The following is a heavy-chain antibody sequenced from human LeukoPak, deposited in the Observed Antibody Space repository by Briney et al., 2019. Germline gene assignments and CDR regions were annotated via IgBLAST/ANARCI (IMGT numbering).Heavy chain of an antibody. J-gene: IGHJ3*02. V-gene: IGHV4-38-2*02. CDR1: GYSISSGYY. CDR2: IYHSGST. D-gene: IGHD3-22*01. Sequence: SETLSLTCTVSGYSISSGYYWGWIRQPPGKGLEWIGSIYHSGSTYYNPSLKSRVTISVDTSKNQFSLKLSSVTAADTAVYYCARDLTYYYDSSGYYYGPHAFDIWGQGTMVTVSS. CDR3: ARDLTYYYDSSGYYYGPHAFDI.